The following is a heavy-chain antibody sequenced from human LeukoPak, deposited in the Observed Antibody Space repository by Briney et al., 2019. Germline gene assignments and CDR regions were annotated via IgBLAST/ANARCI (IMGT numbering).Heavy chain of an antibody. CDR3: AKANRGLRMYYYYMDV. V-gene: IGHV3-23*01. CDR2: ISGSGGST. D-gene: IGHD4-17*01. CDR1: GFTFSSYA. J-gene: IGHJ6*03. Sequence: GGSLRLSCAASGFTFSSYAMSWVRQAPGKGLEWVSAISGSGGSTYYADSVKGRFTIARANSKNTMYLHMNSLRAEDTAAYYCAKANRGLRMYYYYMDVWGKGTTVTVSS.